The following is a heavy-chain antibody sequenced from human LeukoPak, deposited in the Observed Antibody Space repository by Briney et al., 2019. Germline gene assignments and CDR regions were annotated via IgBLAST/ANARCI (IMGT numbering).Heavy chain of an antibody. J-gene: IGHJ5*02. V-gene: IGHV4-61*02. CDR3: ARDLNHYDSSGYYYNTNWFDP. CDR1: GGSISSGSYY. D-gene: IGHD3-22*01. CDR2: IYTSGST. Sequence: PSETLSLICTASGGSISSGSYYWSWIRQPAGKGLEWIGRIYTSGSTNYNPSLKSRVTISVDTSKNQFSLKLSSVTAADTAVYYCARDLNHYDSSGYYYNTNWFDPWGQGTLVTVSS.